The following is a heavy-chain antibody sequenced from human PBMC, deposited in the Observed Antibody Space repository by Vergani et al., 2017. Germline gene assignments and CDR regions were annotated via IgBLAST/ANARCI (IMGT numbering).Heavy chain of an antibody. D-gene: IGHD1-26*01. CDR1: GFTFDDYA. Sequence: VQLVESGGGVVQPGRSLRLSCAASGFTFDDYAMHWVRQAPGKGLEWVSGISWNSGSIGYADSVKGRFTISRDNAKNSLYLQMNSLRAEDTALYYCAKDIGWELLPPYFDYWGQGTLVTVSS. J-gene: IGHJ4*02. V-gene: IGHV3-9*01. CDR2: ISWNSGSI. CDR3: AKDIGWELLPPYFDY.